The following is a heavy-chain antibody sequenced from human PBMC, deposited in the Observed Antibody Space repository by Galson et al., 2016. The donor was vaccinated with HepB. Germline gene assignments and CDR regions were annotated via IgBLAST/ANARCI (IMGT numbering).Heavy chain of an antibody. CDR1: GFTFSGYG. CDR3: ARDRPTMYSNSWAYYYYGMDV. CDR2: ISSRSNTI. Sequence: SLRLSCAASGFTFSGYGMNWVRQAPGKGLEWISYISSRSNTIYYADSVKGRFSISRDTAKNSLYLQMNSLRDEDTAVYYCARDRPTMYSNSWAYYYYGMDVWGQGTTVTVPS. J-gene: IGHJ6*02. V-gene: IGHV3-48*02. D-gene: IGHD6-13*01.